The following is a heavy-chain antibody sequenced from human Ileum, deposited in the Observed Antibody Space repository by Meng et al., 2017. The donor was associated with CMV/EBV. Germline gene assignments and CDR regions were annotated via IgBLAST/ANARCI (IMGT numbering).Heavy chain of an antibody. Sequence: QVKWVELGGGVVQPGRSLRLSCAASGFTFSGYAMHWVRQAPGKGLEWVAGISYDGSNQYYGDSVKGRFTITRDNSKNTLYLQMNSLTTEDTAVYYCVRDRGSTTYYFDYWGQGTLVTVSS. D-gene: IGHD2-2*01. CDR1: GFTFSGYA. V-gene: IGHV3-30*04. CDR3: VRDRGSTTYYFDY. J-gene: IGHJ4*02. CDR2: ISYDGSNQ.